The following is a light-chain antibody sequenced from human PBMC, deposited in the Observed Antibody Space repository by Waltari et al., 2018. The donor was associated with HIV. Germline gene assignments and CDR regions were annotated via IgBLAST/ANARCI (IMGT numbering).Light chain of an antibody. V-gene: IGKV4-1*01. CDR2: WAS. J-gene: IGKJ4*01. CDR3: HQSYSNPVT. CDR1: PSVFSSPKNKSY. Sequence: DIVMTQYPDSLALSLGERATITCKSIPSVFSSPKNKSYFTWYQQRPGLPPKVLIYWASTRESGVPDRFSGSGSGTDFTLTISNLQAEDVALYYCHQSYSNPVTFGGGTRVAIK.